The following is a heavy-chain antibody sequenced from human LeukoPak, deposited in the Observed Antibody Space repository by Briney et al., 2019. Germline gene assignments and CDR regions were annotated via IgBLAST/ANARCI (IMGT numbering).Heavy chain of an antibody. J-gene: IGHJ4*02. D-gene: IGHD3-3*02. Sequence: GGSLRLSCAASGFNFSSFGVNWVRQGPGKGLEWVSGISFIISTWSADSVKGRFTISRDNSKNTLYLQMNSLRAEDTAVYYCARDSNYDYWGQGTLVTVSS. CDR1: GFNFSSFG. V-gene: IGHV3-23*01. CDR2: ISFIIST. CDR3: ARDSNYDY.